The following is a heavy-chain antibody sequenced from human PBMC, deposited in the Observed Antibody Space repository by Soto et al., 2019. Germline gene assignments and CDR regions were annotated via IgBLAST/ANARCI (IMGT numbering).Heavy chain of an antibody. Sequence: EVQLVESGGGLVQPGESLRLSCAASGFTFSNYWMHWVRQAPGKGLVGVSRIDSDGSRITYADFVKGRFTISRDNAKTTVYLHMNSLTAEDTAVYYCVRTSLVVAVATREDFWGQGTLVTVSS. J-gene: IGHJ4*02. CDR3: VRTSLVVAVATREDF. CDR2: IDSDGSRI. D-gene: IGHD2-15*01. V-gene: IGHV3-74*01. CDR1: GFTFSNYW.